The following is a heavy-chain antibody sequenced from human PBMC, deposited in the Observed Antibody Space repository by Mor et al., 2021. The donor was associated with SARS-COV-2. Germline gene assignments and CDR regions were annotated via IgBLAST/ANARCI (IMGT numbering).Heavy chain of an antibody. CDR2: IYYSGST. Sequence: QPPGKGLAWIGSIYYSGSTYYNPSLKSRVTISVDTSKNQFSLKLSSVTAADTAVYYCARLLRLPEDGPVDPW. D-gene: IGHD3-10*01. V-gene: IGHV4-39*01. J-gene: IGHJ5*02. CDR3: ARLLRLPEDGPVDP.